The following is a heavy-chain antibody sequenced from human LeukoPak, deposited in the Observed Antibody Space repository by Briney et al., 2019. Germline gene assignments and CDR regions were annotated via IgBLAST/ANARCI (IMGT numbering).Heavy chain of an antibody. J-gene: IGHJ4*02. CDR3: AELIVEGY. Sequence: GGSLRLSCAASGFTFSSYAMHWVRQAPGKGLEWVAVISYDGSNKYYADSVKGRFTISRDNSKNTLYLQMNSLRAEDTAVYYCAELIVEGYWGQGTLVTVSS. D-gene: IGHD3-22*01. V-gene: IGHV3-30*04. CDR2: ISYDGSNK. CDR1: GFTFSSYA.